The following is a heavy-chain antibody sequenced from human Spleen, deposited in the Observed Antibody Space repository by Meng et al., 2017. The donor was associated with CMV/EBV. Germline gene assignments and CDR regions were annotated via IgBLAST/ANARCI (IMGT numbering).Heavy chain of an antibody. CDR1: GFTFDDYA. Sequence: GGSLRLSCAAFGFTFDDYAMHWVRQAPGKGLEWVSGISWNSGSIGYADSVKGRFTISRDNAKNSLYLQMNSLRAEDTALYYCAKDMRGGYDWGVGYYYYGMDVWGQGTTVTVSS. J-gene: IGHJ6*02. CDR2: ISWNSGSI. V-gene: IGHV3-9*01. CDR3: AKDMRGGYDWGVGYYYYGMDV. D-gene: IGHD5-12*01.